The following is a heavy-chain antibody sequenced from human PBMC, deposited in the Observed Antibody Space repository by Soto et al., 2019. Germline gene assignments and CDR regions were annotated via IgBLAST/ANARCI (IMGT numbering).Heavy chain of an antibody. CDR1: GYTFTNFG. Sequence: QVHLVQSGAVVENPGASVKVSCKASGYTFTNFGINWVRQALGQGLEWMGWITPYNGNANYPQKHQDRLTITTDTSTNTAYLELRSLRSDDMAVYFCARARMFSGAHHDYWGQGTRVTVSS. D-gene: IGHD1-26*01. CDR2: ITPYNGNA. V-gene: IGHV1-18*03. CDR3: ARARMFSGAHHDY. J-gene: IGHJ4*02.